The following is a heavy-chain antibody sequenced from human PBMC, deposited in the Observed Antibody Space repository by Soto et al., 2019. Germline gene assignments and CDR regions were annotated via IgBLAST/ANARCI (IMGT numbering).Heavy chain of an antibody. J-gene: IGHJ4*02. Sequence: SVKVSCKASGGTFSSYAISWVRQAPGQGLEWMGGIIPIFGTANYAQKFQGRVTITADKSTSTAYMELSSLRSEDTAVYYCARDQAVAGTGYFDYWGQGTLVTVSS. V-gene: IGHV1-69*06. D-gene: IGHD6-19*01. CDR2: IIPIFGTA. CDR3: ARDQAVAGTGYFDY. CDR1: GGTFSSYA.